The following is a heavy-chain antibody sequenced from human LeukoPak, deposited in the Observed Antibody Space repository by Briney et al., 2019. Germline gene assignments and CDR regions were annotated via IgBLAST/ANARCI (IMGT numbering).Heavy chain of an antibody. CDR3: ATGEGTVDY. Sequence: ASVKVSCKVSGYTLTELSMHWVRQAPGKGLEGMGGFYPEDGDTIYAQKFQGRVTMTEDTSTDTAYMELSSLRSEDTAVYYCATGEGTVDYWGQGTLVTVSS. J-gene: IGHJ4*02. CDR1: GYTLTELS. CDR2: FYPEDGDT. V-gene: IGHV1-24*01. D-gene: IGHD3-10*01.